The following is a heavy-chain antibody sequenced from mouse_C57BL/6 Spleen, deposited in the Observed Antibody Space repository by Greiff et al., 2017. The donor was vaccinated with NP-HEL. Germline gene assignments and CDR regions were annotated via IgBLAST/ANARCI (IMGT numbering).Heavy chain of an antibody. CDR3: ARLDYGSRGDY. Sequence: QVQLKESGAELVKPGASVKISCKASGYAFSSYWMNWVKQRPGKGLEWIGQIYPGDGDTNYNGKFKGKATLTADKSSSTAYMQLSSLTSEDSAVYFCARLDYGSRGDYWGQGTTLTVSS. CDR2: IYPGDGDT. D-gene: IGHD1-1*01. J-gene: IGHJ2*01. V-gene: IGHV1-80*01. CDR1: GYAFSSYW.